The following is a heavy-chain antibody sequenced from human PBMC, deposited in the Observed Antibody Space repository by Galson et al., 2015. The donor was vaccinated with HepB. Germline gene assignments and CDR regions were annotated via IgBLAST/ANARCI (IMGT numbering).Heavy chain of an antibody. CDR2: IDPINSYT. CDR1: GYTFTSHW. Sequence: QSGAEVKKPGESLKISCIGSGYTFTSHWITWVRQMPGKGLEWMGTIDPINSYTNYGPSFQGHVTILVDKSVRSAYVQWSSLKASDTAMYYCARRRPNLGPGGEITFGGIIDVWGQGTTVSVSS. D-gene: IGHD3-16*01. J-gene: IGHJ6*02. CDR3: ARRRPNLGPGGEITFGGIIDV. V-gene: IGHV5-10-1*01.